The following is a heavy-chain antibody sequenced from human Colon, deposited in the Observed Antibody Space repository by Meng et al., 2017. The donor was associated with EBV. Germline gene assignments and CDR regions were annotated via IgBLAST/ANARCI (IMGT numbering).Heavy chain of an antibody. V-gene: IGHV4-34*01. CDR3: ARTFGYCSNNNCPRTLGY. Sequence: QVHQQQWGAGRLKPSETLSLTCGVSGGSLSGYYWSWIRHFPGRTLEFIGDINHSGSANYNPSLRSRVTISVDTSKNQIFLNLHSVTAADTAVYHCARTFGYCSNNNCPRTLGYWGQGTLVTVSS. J-gene: IGHJ4*02. CDR2: INHSGSA. CDR1: GGSLSGYY. D-gene: IGHD2-2*03.